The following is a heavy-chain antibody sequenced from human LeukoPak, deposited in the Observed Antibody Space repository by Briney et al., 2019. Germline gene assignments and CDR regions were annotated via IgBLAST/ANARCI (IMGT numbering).Heavy chain of an antibody. J-gene: IGHJ4*02. D-gene: IGHD1-26*01. Sequence: GGSLRLSCAASGFTFSNYLMTWGRQAPGKGLEWVANIKRDGSEKYYADSVKGRFTISRHNAKNSLYLQMTNLRAEDTAVYYCARDSTDNYYVYRGQGTLVTASS. CDR1: GFTFSNYL. CDR3: ARDSTDNYYVY. CDR2: IKRDGSEK. V-gene: IGHV3-7*01.